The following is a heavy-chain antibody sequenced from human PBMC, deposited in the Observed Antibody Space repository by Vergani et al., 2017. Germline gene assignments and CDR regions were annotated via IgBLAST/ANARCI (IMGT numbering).Heavy chain of an antibody. CDR3: ARGGNCSGGSCPPRHNWFDP. V-gene: IGHV4-30-2*01. Sequence: QLQLQESGSGLVKPSQTLSLTCAVSGGSISSGGYSWSWIRQPPGKGLEWIGYIYHSGSTYYNPSLKSRVTISVDTSKNQFSLKLSSVTAADTAVYYCARGGNCSGGSCPPRHNWFDPWGQGTLVTVSS. D-gene: IGHD2-15*01. CDR2: IYHSGST. CDR1: GGSISSGGYS. J-gene: IGHJ5*02.